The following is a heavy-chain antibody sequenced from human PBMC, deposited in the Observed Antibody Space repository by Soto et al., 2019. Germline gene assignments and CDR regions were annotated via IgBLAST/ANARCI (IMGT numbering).Heavy chain of an antibody. D-gene: IGHD2-21*02. V-gene: IGHV3-23*01. CDR1: GFTFNSSA. CDR3: AKAMTASAWGHFDD. J-gene: IGHJ4*02. CDR2: ISGSVGTI. Sequence: VRSLRFSRAASGFTFNSSAMNWVLQAPGKGLAWVSVISGSVGTIYYTDSVKGRFTTSRDNSKNTLCLQMNSLGAEDTAVYYCAKAMTASAWGHFDDWGQGTLVTVAS.